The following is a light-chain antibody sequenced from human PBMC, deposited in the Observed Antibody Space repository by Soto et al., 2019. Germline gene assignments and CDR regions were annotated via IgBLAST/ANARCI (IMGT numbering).Light chain of an antibody. CDR1: SSNIGSNT. Sequence: QSVLTQPPSASGTPGQRVTISCSGGSSNIGSNTVHWYQHLRGTAPKLLIYSNIQRPSGVPDRFSGSKSGTSASLAISGLQSEDEADYYCAAWDDILDGYVFGTGTKLTVL. CDR3: AAWDDILDGYV. CDR2: SNI. J-gene: IGLJ1*01. V-gene: IGLV1-44*01.